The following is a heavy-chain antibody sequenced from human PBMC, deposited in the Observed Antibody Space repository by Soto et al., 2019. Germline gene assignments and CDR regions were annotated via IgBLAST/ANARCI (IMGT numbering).Heavy chain of an antibody. J-gene: IGHJ4*02. D-gene: IGHD6-19*01. CDR1: GGSVSSSSSY. V-gene: IGHV4-39*01. CDR3: ARLGGITGYSSAWYKFEH. Sequence: SETLSLTCAVSGGSVSSSSSYWGWLRQPPGRGLEWIGNIYYSGSTYYNPSLKSRVTISVDTSKNQFSLKLSSVTAADTAVYYCARLGGITGYSSAWYKFEHWGQGTLVTVSS. CDR2: IYYSGST.